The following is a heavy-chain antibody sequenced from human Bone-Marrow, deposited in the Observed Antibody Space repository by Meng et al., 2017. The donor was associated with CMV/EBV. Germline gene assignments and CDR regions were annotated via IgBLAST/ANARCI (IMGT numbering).Heavy chain of an antibody. V-gene: IGHV3-74*01. CDR2: INSDGSST. CDR3: ARELGVTGGYSGYDLRGRMDV. D-gene: IGHD5-12*01. Sequence: GGSLRLSCAASGFTFSSYWMHWVRQAPGKGLVWVSRINSDGSSTSYADSVKGRFTISRDNAKNTLYLQMNSLRAEDTAVYYCARELGVTGGYSGYDLRGRMDVWGQGTTVTVSS. J-gene: IGHJ6*02. CDR1: GFTFSSYW.